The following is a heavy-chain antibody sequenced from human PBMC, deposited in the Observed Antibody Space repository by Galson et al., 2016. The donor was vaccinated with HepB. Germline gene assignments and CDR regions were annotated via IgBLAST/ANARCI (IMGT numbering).Heavy chain of an antibody. CDR1: GFTFSNFW. CDR2: IKQDGSEK. V-gene: IGHV3-7*01. D-gene: IGHD3-10*01. CDR3: ARDSKHVYYASGGPKDV. J-gene: IGHJ6*02. Sequence: SLRLSCAASGFTFSNFWMSWVRQAPGKGLEWVANIKQDGSEKYYVDSVKGRFTISRDNAENSLYLQVNSLRAEDTALYYCARDSKHVYYASGGPKDVWGQGTTVTVSS.